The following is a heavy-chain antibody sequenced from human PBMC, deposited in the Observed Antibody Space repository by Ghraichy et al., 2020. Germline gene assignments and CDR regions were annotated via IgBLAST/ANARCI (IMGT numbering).Heavy chain of an antibody. Sequence: GGSLRLSCAASGFTFNNYAMDWVRQAPGKGLEWVSGISGSGGSTSYADSVKGRFTISRDNSKNTLYLQMNSLRAEDTAVYYCAPGSRQQLGDYWGQGTLVTVSS. V-gene: IGHV3-23*01. CDR1: GFTFNNYA. D-gene: IGHD6-13*01. J-gene: IGHJ4*02. CDR2: ISGSGGST. CDR3: APGSRQQLGDY.